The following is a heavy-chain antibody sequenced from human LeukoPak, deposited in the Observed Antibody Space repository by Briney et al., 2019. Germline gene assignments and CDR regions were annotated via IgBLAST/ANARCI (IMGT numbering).Heavy chain of an antibody. CDR3: AASPGY. CDR1: GFTFNLYW. J-gene: IGHJ4*02. CDR2: IKPDGTEQ. V-gene: IGHV3-7*01. Sequence: PGGSLRLSCAASGFTFNLYWTSWVRQAPGKGLEWVANIKPDGTEQYYVDSVKGRFTISRDNAKNSVYLQMNSLRAEDTAVYYCAASPGYWGQGTLVTVSS.